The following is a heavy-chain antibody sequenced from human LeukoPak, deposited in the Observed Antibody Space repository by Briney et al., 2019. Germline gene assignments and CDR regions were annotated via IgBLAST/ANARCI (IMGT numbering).Heavy chain of an antibody. V-gene: IGHV3-74*01. Sequence: GGSLRLSCAASGFTLRSHWMHWVRQAPGKGLVWVSRINNDGSSASYADAVKGRFTISRDNAKNMLFLQMDSLRAGDTAVYYCVRGPTYFDSWGQGTLVTVSS. CDR3: VRGPTYFDS. J-gene: IGHJ4*02. CDR2: INNDGSSA. CDR1: GFTLRSHW.